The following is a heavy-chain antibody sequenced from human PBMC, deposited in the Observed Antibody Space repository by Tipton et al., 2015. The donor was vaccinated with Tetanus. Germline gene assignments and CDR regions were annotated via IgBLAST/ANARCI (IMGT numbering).Heavy chain of an antibody. CDR2: IFHSGST. Sequence: TLSLTCTVSGGSMSNNYWSWIRQPPGKGLEWIAYIFHSGSTNYSPSLKSRVAISMDTSKNQISLKLSSVTAADTAVYYCARRSYCSCSRCFDAFDLWGQGTMVTVSS. CDR1: GGSMSNNY. D-gene: IGHD2-2*01. CDR3: ARRSYCSCSRCFDAFDL. V-gene: IGHV4-59*01. J-gene: IGHJ3*01.